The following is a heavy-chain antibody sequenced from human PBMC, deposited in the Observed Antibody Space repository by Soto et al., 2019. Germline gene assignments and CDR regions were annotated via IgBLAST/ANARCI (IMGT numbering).Heavy chain of an antibody. D-gene: IGHD6-13*01. CDR3: AREVIAAAGTDY. J-gene: IGHJ4*02. Sequence: QLQLQESGPGLVKPSETLSLTCTVSGGSISSGSYYWGWIRQPPGKGLEWIGSIYYSGSTYYNPSLKRRVTISVDTSKNQFSLKLSSVTAADTAVYYCAREVIAAAGTDYWGQGTLVTVSS. CDR1: GGSISSGSYY. V-gene: IGHV4-39*02. CDR2: IYYSGST.